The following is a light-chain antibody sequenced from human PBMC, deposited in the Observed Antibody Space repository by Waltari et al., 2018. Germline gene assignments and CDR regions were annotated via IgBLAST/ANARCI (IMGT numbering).Light chain of an antibody. CDR2: EVT. Sequence: QSALTQPPSASGSPGQSVTISCTGTSSDVGGYDHVSWYQQHPGKAPKLRIYEVTKRPSGVPDRFSGSKSGNTASLAVSGLQAEDEADYYCCSYAGTNNLGVFGGGTKLTVL. V-gene: IGLV2-8*01. CDR1: SSDVGGYDH. CDR3: CSYAGTNNLGV. J-gene: IGLJ3*02.